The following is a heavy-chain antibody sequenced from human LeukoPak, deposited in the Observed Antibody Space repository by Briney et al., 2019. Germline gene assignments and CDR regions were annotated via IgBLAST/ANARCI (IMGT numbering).Heavy chain of an antibody. CDR1: GYTFTSYD. CDR3: ARRRGYAYDY. V-gene: IGHV1-8*03. CDR2: MNPNSGNT. J-gene: IGHJ4*02. Sequence: ASVKVSCXASGYTFTSYDINWVRQASGQGLEWMGWMNPNSGNTGYAQEFQGRVTITRNTSISTAYMELSSLRSEDTAVYYCARRRGYAYDYWGQGTLVTVSS. D-gene: IGHD2-2*01.